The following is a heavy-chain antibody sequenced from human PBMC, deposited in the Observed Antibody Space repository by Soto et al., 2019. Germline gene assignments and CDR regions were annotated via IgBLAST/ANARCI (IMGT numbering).Heavy chain of an antibody. V-gene: IGHV4-59*01. CDR1: GGSISSYD. D-gene: IGHD2-21*01. CDR3: TRGGDPYKTGH. Sequence: SETLSLTCTVAGGSISSYDWSWIRQPPGKGLEWIGYIYYSGSTNYNPSLKGRVTMSVDTSKNQFSLKLTSVNTADTAIYYCTRGGDPYKTGHWGQGTLVTVSS. CDR2: IYYSGST. J-gene: IGHJ4*02.